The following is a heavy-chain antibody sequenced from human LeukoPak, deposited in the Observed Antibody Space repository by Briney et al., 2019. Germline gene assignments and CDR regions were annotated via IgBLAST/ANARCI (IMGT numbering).Heavy chain of an antibody. Sequence: PGGSLRLSCAGSGFTFSSSAMSWVRQAPGKGLEWVSAISGSGAGTYYADSVKGRFTISRDNSKNTLYLQMNSLRAEDTALYYCVKASSSSPQYNWFDAWGQGTLVTVSS. V-gene: IGHV3-23*01. CDR3: VKASSSSPQYNWFDA. CDR2: ISGSGAGT. CDR1: GFTFSSSA. D-gene: IGHD6-6*01. J-gene: IGHJ5*02.